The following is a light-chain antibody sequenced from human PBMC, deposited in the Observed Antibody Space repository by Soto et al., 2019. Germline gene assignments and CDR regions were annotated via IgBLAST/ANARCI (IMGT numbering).Light chain of an antibody. V-gene: IGKV1-5*03. CDR3: QQHTT. CDR2: KAS. J-gene: IGKJ1*01. Sequence: DIQMNQSPSSLAASVGDRVTITCRGSQGISSWLAWYQQKPGKAPRLLIYKASSLASGVPSRFSGSGSGTEFTLTISSLQPEDVATYHCQQHTTFGQGTKVDIK. CDR1: QGISSW.